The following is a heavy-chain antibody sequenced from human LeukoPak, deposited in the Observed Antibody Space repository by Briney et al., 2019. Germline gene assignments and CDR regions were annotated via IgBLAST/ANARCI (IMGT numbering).Heavy chain of an antibody. J-gene: IGHJ4*02. CDR2: IYNSGST. Sequence: SETLSLTCTVSGGSISSSYWSWIRQPPGKGLEWIGYIYNSGSTDYNPSLKSRVTISVDTSKNQFSLKLSSVTAADTAVYYCARYATDILFDYWGQGTLVTVSS. CDR1: GGSISSSY. CDR3: ARYATDILFDY. D-gene: IGHD2-2*02. V-gene: IGHV4-4*08.